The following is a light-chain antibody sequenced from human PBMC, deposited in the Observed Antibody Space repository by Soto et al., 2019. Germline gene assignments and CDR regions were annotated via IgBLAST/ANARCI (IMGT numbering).Light chain of an antibody. CDR2: KAS. CDR1: QSISSL. V-gene: IGKV1-5*03. J-gene: IGKJ2*01. Sequence: DIQMTQSPSTLSASVGDRVIITCRASQSISSLLAWYQQKPGKAPKLLIYKASSLESGVPSRFSGSGSGTEFTLTISSLQPDDFATYYCQEYNSYPYTFGQGTKLEIK. CDR3: QEYNSYPYT.